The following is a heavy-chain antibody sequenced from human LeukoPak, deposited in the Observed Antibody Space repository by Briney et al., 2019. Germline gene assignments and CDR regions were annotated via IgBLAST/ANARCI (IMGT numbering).Heavy chain of an antibody. J-gene: IGHJ3*02. CDR2: ISGSGGST. D-gene: IGHD1-26*01. Sequence: GGSLRLSCVASGFTFSSYAMSWDRQAPGKGLEWVSAISGSGGSTYYADSVKGRFTISRDNSKNTLYLQMNSLRAEDTAVYYCAKGGGSYLAFDIWGQGTMVTVSS. V-gene: IGHV3-23*01. CDR3: AKGGGSYLAFDI. CDR1: GFTFSSYA.